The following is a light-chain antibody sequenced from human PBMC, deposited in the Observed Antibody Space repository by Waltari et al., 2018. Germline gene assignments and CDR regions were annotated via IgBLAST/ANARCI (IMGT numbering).Light chain of an antibody. V-gene: IGKV1-39*01. CDR3: QQSYSTPRT. J-gene: IGKJ1*01. Sequence: IQMTQSPSSLSASVGDRVTITCRASQSISSYLNWYQQKPGKAPNLLIYAASSLQSGVPSRFSGSGSVTDFTLTISSLQPEDFATYYCQQSYSTPRTFGQGTKVEIK. CDR1: QSISSY. CDR2: AAS.